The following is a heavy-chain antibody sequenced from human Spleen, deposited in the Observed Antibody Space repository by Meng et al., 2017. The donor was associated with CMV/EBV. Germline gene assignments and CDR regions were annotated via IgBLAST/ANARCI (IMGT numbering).Heavy chain of an antibody. Sequence: LCCAASGFNFRSYAMRWVRQAPGKGLEWVSAISGSGGSTYYADSVKGRLTISRDNSKNTLYLQMNSLRAEDTAVYYCAKDLVAYFDYWGQGTLVTVSS. CDR3: AKDLVAYFDY. J-gene: IGHJ4*02. CDR2: ISGSGGST. CDR1: GFNFRSYA. V-gene: IGHV3-23*01. D-gene: IGHD2-15*01.